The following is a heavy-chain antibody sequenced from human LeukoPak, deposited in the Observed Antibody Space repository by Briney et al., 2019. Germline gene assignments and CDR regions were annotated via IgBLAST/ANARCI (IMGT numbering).Heavy chain of an antibody. D-gene: IGHD3-9*01. J-gene: IGHJ6*02. CDR2: IYYSGNT. V-gene: IGHV4-59*11. CDR1: GGSISNHY. CDR3: ARSLDTLTSSDFALDV. Sequence: SETLSLTCTVSGGSISNHYWSWIREPPGKGLEWIGYIYYSGNTNYNPSLKSRVTISVDTSMNQLSLMLRSVTAADTAVYYCARSLDTLTSSDFALDVWGQGTTVTVSS.